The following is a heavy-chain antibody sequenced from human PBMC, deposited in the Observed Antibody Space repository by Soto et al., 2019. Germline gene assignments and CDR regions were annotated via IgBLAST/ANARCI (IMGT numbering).Heavy chain of an antibody. CDR1: GFTVSSNY. V-gene: IGHV3-66*01. CDR2: IYSGGST. J-gene: IGHJ4*02. D-gene: IGHD3-3*01. CDR3: ARDLAIFGVVTGPQYYFDY. Sequence: PGGSLRLSCAASGFTVSSNYMSWVRQAPGKGLEWVSVIYSGGSTYYADSVKGRFTISRDNSKNTLYLQMNSLRAEDTAVYYCARDLAIFGVVTGPQYYFDYWGQGTLVTVSS.